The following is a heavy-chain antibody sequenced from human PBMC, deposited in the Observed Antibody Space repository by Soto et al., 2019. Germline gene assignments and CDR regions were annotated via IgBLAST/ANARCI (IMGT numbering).Heavy chain of an antibody. J-gene: IGHJ6*02. CDR3: ARIQKGHYYGSGSYPLGYYYYGMDV. CDR1: GGSISSYY. Sequence: PSETLSLTCTVSGGSISSYYWSWIRQPPGKGLDWIGYIYYSGSTNYNPSLKSRVTISVDTSKNQFSLKLNSVTAADTAVYYCARIQKGHYYGSGSYPLGYYYYGMDVWGQGTTVTVSS. V-gene: IGHV4-59*12. CDR2: IYYSGST. D-gene: IGHD3-10*01.